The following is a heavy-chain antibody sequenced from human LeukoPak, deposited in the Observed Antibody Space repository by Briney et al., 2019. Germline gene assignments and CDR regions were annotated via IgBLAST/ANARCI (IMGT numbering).Heavy chain of an antibody. D-gene: IGHD3-3*01. CDR2: ISDYNGNT. Sequence: ASVKVTCKASGYTFTSYGISWVRQAPGQGLEWMGWISDYNGNTNYAQKFQGRVTMTTDTSTSTAYIELRSLRSDDTAVYYCARDTVFGVVILPSFDYWGQGTLVTVSS. V-gene: IGHV1-18*01. CDR1: GYTFTSYG. J-gene: IGHJ4*02. CDR3: ARDTVFGVVILPSFDY.